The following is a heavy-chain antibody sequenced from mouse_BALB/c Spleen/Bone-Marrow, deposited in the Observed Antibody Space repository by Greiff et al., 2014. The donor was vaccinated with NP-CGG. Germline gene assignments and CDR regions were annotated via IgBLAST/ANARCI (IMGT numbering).Heavy chain of an antibody. Sequence: VQLQQSAAELARPGASVKMYCKASGYTFTSYTMHWVKQRTGQGLEWIGYINPSSGYTEYNQKFKDKTTLTADKSSSTAYMQLSSLTSEDSAVYYCANYYGSSYGYFDVWGAGTTVTVSS. CDR2: INPSSGYT. J-gene: IGHJ1*01. V-gene: IGHV1-4*02. CDR1: GYTFTSYT. CDR3: ANYYGSSYGYFDV. D-gene: IGHD1-1*01.